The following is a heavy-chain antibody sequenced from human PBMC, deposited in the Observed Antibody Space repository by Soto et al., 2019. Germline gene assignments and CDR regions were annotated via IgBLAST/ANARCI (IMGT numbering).Heavy chain of an antibody. V-gene: IGHV1-69*01. D-gene: IGHD3-10*01. J-gene: IGHJ3*02. CDR2: IIPIFGTA. CDR3: AIDPGRDGSGSSGTFDI. Sequence: TVNVSCKASGGTLSSYAIGWVRQAPGQGLEWMGWIIPIFGTANYAQKFQGRVTITADESTSTAYMELSSLRSEDTALYYCAIDPGRDGSGSSGTFDIWGKGTMVTVSS. CDR1: GGTLSSYA.